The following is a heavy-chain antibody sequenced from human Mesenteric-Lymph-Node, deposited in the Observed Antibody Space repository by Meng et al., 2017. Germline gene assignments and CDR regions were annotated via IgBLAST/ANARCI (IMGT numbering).Heavy chain of an antibody. V-gene: IGHV1-8*02. D-gene: IGHD6-13*01. CDR1: GYTFTSYD. CDR3: ATDASIAAAGNYDAFDI. J-gene: IGHJ3*02. Sequence: ASVKVSCKASGYTFTSYDINWVRQATGQGLEWMGWMNPNSGNTGYAQKFQGRVTMTRNTSISTAYMELSSLRSEDTAVYYCATDASIAAAGNYDAFDIWGQGTMVTVSS. CDR2: MNPNSGNT.